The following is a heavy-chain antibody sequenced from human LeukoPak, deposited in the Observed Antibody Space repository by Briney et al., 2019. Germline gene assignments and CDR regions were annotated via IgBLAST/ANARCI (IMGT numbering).Heavy chain of an antibody. CDR2: ISWNSGSI. D-gene: IGHD4-17*01. CDR1: GFTFDDYA. J-gene: IGHJ3*02. CDR3: ASLYGDYDAFDI. V-gene: IGHV3-9*01. Sequence: GRSLRLSCAASGFTFDDYAMHWVRQAPGKGLEWFSGISWNSGSIGYADSVKGRFTISRDNAENSLYLQMNSLRAEDTALYYCASLYGDYDAFDIWGQGTMVTVSS.